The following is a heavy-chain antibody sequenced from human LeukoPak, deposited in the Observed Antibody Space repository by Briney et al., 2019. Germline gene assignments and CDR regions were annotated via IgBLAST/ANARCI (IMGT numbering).Heavy chain of an antibody. CDR3: ARGPRITIFGVVSGFDP. V-gene: IGHV1-18*01. J-gene: IGHJ5*02. D-gene: IGHD3-3*01. CDR2: ISAYNGNT. Sequence: AAVKVSCKASGYTFTSYGISWVRQAPGQGLEWMGWISAYNGNTNYAQKLQGRVTMTTDTSTSTAYMELRSLRSDDTAVYYCARGPRITIFGVVSGFDPWGQGTLVTVSS. CDR1: GYTFTSYG.